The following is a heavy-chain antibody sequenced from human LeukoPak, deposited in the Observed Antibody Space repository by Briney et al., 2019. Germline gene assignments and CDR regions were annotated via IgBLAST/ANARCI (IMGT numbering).Heavy chain of an antibody. CDR2: IYTSGST. J-gene: IGHJ4*02. D-gene: IGHD6-19*01. V-gene: IGHV4-4*07. CDR1: GGSTGSYY. CDR3: ARDVRSGWYAYFDY. Sequence: SETLSLTCTVSGGSTGSYYWSWIRQPAGKGLEWIGRIYTSGSTNYNPSLKSRVTMSVETSKNQFSLKLSSVTAADTAVYYCARDVRSGWYAYFDYWGQGTLVTVSS.